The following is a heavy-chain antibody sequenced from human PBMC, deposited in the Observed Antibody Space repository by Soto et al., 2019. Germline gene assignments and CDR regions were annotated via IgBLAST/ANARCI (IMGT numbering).Heavy chain of an antibody. CDR1: GGTFSSYA. CDR2: IIPIFGTA. Sequence: QVQLVQSGAEVKKPGSSVKVSCKASGGTFSSYAISWVRQAPGQGLEWMGGIIPIFGTANYAQKFQGRVTITADESTRPAYMELSSLRSEDTAVYYCARNRGLSYCSGGSCYSNWFDPWGQGTLVTVSS. D-gene: IGHD2-15*01. V-gene: IGHV1-69*01. J-gene: IGHJ5*02. CDR3: ARNRGLSYCSGGSCYSNWFDP.